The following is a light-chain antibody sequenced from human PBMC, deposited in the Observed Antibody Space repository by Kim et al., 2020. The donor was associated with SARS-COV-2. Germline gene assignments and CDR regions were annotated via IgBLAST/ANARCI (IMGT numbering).Light chain of an antibody. CDR1: QSLQHSDGNTY. CDR3: MQGTHWPFT. CDR2: KVS. Sequence: DVVMTQSPLSLPVTLGQPASISCRSGQSLQHSDGNTYLNWLQQRPGHSPRRLIYKVSDRDSGVPDRFNGSGSGTDFTLKINRVETQDVGPYYSMQGTHWPFTFGQGTRLEIK. V-gene: IGKV2-30*02. J-gene: IGKJ2*01.